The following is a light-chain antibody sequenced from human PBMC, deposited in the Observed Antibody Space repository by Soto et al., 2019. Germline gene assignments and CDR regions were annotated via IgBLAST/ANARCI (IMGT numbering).Light chain of an antibody. V-gene: IGKV3-15*01. J-gene: IGKJ5*01. Sequence: EIMMTQSPATLSVSPGERATLSCRASQSVSNNVAWYQQKPGQAPRLLIYYASTRATGIPARFSGSRSGTEFTLTISSVQSEDFALYYCQQYNNWPPITFGQGTRLEIK. CDR1: QSVSNN. CDR2: YAS. CDR3: QQYNNWPPIT.